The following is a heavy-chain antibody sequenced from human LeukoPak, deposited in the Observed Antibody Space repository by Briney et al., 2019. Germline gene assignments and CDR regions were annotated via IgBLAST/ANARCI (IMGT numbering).Heavy chain of an antibody. J-gene: IGHJ4*02. Sequence: PGGSLRLSCAASGFTFSSHAMSWVRQAPGKGLEWVSIISGSGGVTYYADSVKGRFTISRDNSKNTLYLQMNSLRAEDTAVYYCAKDPDNYDILTGYYPVLGVGDYWGQGTLVTVSS. V-gene: IGHV3-23*01. D-gene: IGHD3-9*01. CDR1: GFTFSSHA. CDR3: AKDPDNYDILTGYYPVLGVGDY. CDR2: ISGSGGVT.